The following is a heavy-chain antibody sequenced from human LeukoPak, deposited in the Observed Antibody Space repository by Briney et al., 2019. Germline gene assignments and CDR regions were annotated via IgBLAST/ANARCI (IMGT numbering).Heavy chain of an antibody. CDR3: ARDRAVVVVAANNWFDP. V-gene: IGHV4-31*03. D-gene: IGHD2-15*01. CDR2: IYYSGST. J-gene: IGHJ5*02. Sequence: SETLSLTCTVSGGSISSDDYYWSWIRQHPGKGLEWIGYIYYSGSTYYNPSLKSRVTISVDTSKNQFSLKLSSVTAADTAVYYCARDRAVVVVAANNWFDPWGQGTLVTVSS. CDR1: GGSISSDDYY.